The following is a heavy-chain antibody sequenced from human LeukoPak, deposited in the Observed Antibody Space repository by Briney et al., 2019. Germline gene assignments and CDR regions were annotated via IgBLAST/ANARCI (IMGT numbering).Heavy chain of an antibody. J-gene: IGHJ6*02. CDR1: GDSVSNDTAA. D-gene: IGHD5-18*01. V-gene: IGHV6-1*01. CDR2: TYYRSKWYY. Sequence: SQTLSLTCAISGDSVSNDTAARSWIRQSPSRGLEWLGRTYYRSKWYYDYAISVKSRMTIDLETSKNRLSLHLNSVTPDDTAVYYCARLRRYIKQATSGMDVWGQGTTVTVSS. CDR3: ARLRRYIKQATSGMDV.